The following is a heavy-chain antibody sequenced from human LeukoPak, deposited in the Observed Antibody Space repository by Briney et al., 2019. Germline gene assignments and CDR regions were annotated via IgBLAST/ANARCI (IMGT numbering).Heavy chain of an antibody. V-gene: IGHV4-4*07. Sequence: SETLSLTCTVSGGSISSYSWSWMRQPAGKGLEWIGRIYPRESPNYNPSLKSRVNMSVDKPKHQFSLKLRSVTAADTAIYYCARLNWDDKDYWGQGTLVTVSS. D-gene: IGHD1-20*01. CDR3: ARLNWDDKDY. CDR1: GGSISSYS. CDR2: IYPRESP. J-gene: IGHJ4*02.